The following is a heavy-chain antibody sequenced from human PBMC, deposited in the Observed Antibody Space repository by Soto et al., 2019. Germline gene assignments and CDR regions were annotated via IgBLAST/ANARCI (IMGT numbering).Heavy chain of an antibody. CDR1: GGSISSSNW. V-gene: IGHV4-4*02. CDR3: AMGIRECQPLSPCLDP. CDR2: IYHSGST. D-gene: IGHD2-2*01. Sequence: QVQLQESGPGLVKPSGTLSLTCAVSGGSISSSNWWSWVRQPPGKGLEWIGEIYHSGSTHYNPSLKCRVTVAVDMTKTQSSLKLSSATPADTAAYYCAMGIRECQPLSPCLDPWGQGTLVTFSS. J-gene: IGHJ5*02.